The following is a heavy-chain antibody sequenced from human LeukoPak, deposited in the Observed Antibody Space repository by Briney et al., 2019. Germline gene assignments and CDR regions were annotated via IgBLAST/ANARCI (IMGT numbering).Heavy chain of an antibody. CDR3: AKDGVPAAPTIYYYDYMDV. J-gene: IGHJ6*03. Sequence: GGSLRLSCAASGFTFSSYGMHWVRQAPGKGLEWVAVIWYDGSNKYYADSVKGRFTISRDNSKNTLYLQMNSLRAEDTAVYYCAKDGVPAAPTIYYYDYMDVWGKGTTVTVSS. D-gene: IGHD2-2*01. CDR1: GFTFSSYG. V-gene: IGHV3-33*06. CDR2: IWYDGSNK.